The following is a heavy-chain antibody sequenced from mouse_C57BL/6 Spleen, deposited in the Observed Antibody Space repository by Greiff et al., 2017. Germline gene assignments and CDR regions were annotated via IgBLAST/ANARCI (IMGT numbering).Heavy chain of an antibody. CDR2: ISSGSSTI. CDR1: GFTFSDYG. J-gene: IGHJ4*01. D-gene: IGHD1-3*01. CDR3: ARAPPALYAMDY. V-gene: IGHV5-17*01. Sequence: DVKLVESGGGLVKPGGSLKLSCAASGFTFSDYGMHWVRQAPEKGLEWVAYISSGSSTIYYADTVKGRFTISRDNAKNTLFLQMTSLRFEDTAMYYCARAPPALYAMDYWGQGTSVTVSS.